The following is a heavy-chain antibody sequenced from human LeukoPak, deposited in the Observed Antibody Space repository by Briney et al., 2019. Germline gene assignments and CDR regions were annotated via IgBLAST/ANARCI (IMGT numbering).Heavy chain of an antibody. D-gene: IGHD6-19*01. V-gene: IGHV3-30*18. CDR1: GFTFSSYG. CDR2: ISFDGSNK. CDR3: AKDEIGAVAGLLDY. Sequence: QPGRSLRLSCAASGFTFSSYGMYWVRQAPGKGLEWAAVISFDGSNKYYADSVRGRFTVSRDNSKDTLYLQMNSLGAEDTAVYYCAKDEIGAVAGLLDYWGQGILVTVSS. J-gene: IGHJ4*02.